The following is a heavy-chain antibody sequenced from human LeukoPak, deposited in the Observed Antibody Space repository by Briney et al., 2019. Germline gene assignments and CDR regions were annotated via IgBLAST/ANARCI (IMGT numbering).Heavy chain of an antibody. CDR2: ISYDGSNK. CDR1: GFTFSSYA. D-gene: IGHD6-13*01. V-gene: IGHV3-30-3*01. Sequence: GRSLRLSCAASGFTFSSYAMYWVRQAPGKGLEWVAVISYDGSNKYYADSVKGRFTISRDNSKNTLYLQMNSLRTEDTAVYYCARVAHSSSWYTFPFDYWGQGTLVTVSS. CDR3: ARVAHSSSWYTFPFDY. J-gene: IGHJ4*02.